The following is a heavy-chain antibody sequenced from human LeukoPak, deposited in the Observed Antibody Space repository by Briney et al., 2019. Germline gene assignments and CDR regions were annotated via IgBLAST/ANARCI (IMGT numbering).Heavy chain of an antibody. Sequence: SETLSLTCTVSGGSISSSSYYWGWIRQPPGKGLEWIGSIYYSGSTYYNPSLKSRVTISVDTSKNQFSLKLSSVTAADTAVYYCARADDYKYGDYLPSFDYWGQGTLVAVSS. CDR1: GGSISSSSYY. J-gene: IGHJ4*02. D-gene: IGHD4-17*01. CDR2: IYYSGST. V-gene: IGHV4-39*07. CDR3: ARADDYKYGDYLPSFDY.